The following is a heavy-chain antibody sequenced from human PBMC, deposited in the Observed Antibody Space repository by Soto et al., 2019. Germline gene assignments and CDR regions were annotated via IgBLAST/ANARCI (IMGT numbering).Heavy chain of an antibody. Sequence: ASVKVSCKASGGTFSSYAISWVRQAPGQGLEWMGGIIPIFGTANYAQKFQGRVTITADESTSTAYMELSSLRSEDTAVYYCARSYSSGYYGFDYWGQGTPVTVSS. D-gene: IGHD3-22*01. CDR2: IIPIFGTA. J-gene: IGHJ4*02. CDR1: GGTFSSYA. V-gene: IGHV1-69*13. CDR3: ARSYSSGYYGFDY.